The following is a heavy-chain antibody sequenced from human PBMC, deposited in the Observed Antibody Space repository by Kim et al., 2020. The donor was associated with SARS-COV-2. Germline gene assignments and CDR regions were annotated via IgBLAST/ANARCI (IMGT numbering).Heavy chain of an antibody. V-gene: IGHV3-30*04. Sequence: GGSLRFSCAASGFTFSSYARQWVRQAPGKGLEWVAFILYDGGNKYYADSVKGRFTISRDNSKYTLYLQMDSLSAEDTPVYYCARRGYTAILSYFDYCGQGAPVPFPS. CDR2: ILYDGGNK. CDR3: ARRGYTAILSYFDY. D-gene: IGHD5-18*01. J-gene: IGHJ4*02. CDR1: GFTFSSYA.